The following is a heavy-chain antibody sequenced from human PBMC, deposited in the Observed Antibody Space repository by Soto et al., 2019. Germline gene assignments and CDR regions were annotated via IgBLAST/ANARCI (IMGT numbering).Heavy chain of an antibody. J-gene: IGHJ4*02. CDR3: VKGSEVARQELDH. D-gene: IGHD2-15*01. CDR2: ISSDGGDK. CDR1: GFTFSNFG. V-gene: IGHV3-30*18. Sequence: QVQLVESGGGGVQPGRSPRLSCAASGFTFSNFGMHWVRHAPGKGLEWVAAISSDGGDKYYSHSVKDRFTISRDNSKNTLFLQMNSLRVEDTAVYYCVKGSEVARQELDHWGQGILVTVSS.